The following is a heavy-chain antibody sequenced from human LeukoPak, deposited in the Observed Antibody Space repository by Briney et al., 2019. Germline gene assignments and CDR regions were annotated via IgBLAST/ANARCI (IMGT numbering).Heavy chain of an antibody. V-gene: IGHV3-74*01. D-gene: IGHD3-3*01. CDR1: GFTFSSYW. CDR3: ARWDYDFWSARADF. Sequence: GGSLRLSCAASGFTFSSYWIHWVRQAPGKGLVWVSRTSDDGRSTNYADSVKGRFTISRDNAKNTLYLQMNNLRVEDTAVYYCARWDYDFWSARADFWGRGTLVTVSS. J-gene: IGHJ4*02. CDR2: TSDDGRST.